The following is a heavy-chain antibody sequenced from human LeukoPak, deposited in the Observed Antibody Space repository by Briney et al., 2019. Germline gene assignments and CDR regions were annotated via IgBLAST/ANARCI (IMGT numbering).Heavy chain of an antibody. CDR3: ARHGGTRITLVEVYYFDY. D-gene: IGHD4-11*01. V-gene: IGHV4-38-2*02. Sequence: SETLSLTCTVSGYSISSGYYWGWIRQPPEKGLEWIGSVYYTGGANYSPSLKNRVTISVDTSKNQFSLKVNSVTAADTAVYYCARHGGTRITLVEVYYFDYWGQGALVTVSS. CDR2: VYYTGGA. CDR1: GYSISSGYY. J-gene: IGHJ4*02.